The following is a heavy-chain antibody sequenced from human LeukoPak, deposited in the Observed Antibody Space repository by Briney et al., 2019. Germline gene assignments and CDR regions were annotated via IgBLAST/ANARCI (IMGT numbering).Heavy chain of an antibody. CDR3: TTAKNDY. CDR2: ITGSSDTI. J-gene: IGHJ4*02. V-gene: IGHV3-48*01. CDR1: GFTFSSYS. Sequence: PGGSLRLSCAASGFTFSSYSMNWVRQTSGKRLEWVSYITGSSDTIYYADSVKGRFTISRDNARNSLFLQMSSLRAEDTAVYYCTTAKNDYWGQGTLVTVSS.